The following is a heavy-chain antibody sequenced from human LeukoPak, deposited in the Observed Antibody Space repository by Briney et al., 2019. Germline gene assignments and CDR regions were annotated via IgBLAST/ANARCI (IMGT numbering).Heavy chain of an antibody. Sequence: GASVKVSCKASGYTFTTYGISWVRQAPGQGLEWMGWISVYNGNTNYAQKLQGRVTMTTDTSTSTAYMELRSLRSDDTAVYYCAGASICYWRGSDCWFDPWGQGTLVTVSS. CDR1: GYTFTTYG. J-gene: IGHJ5*02. D-gene: IGHD2-21*02. CDR2: ISVYNGNT. CDR3: AGASICYWRGSDCWFDP. V-gene: IGHV1-18*01.